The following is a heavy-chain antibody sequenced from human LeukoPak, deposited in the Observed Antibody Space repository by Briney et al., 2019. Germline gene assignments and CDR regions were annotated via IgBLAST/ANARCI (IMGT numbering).Heavy chain of an antibody. CDR3: AKVSVGATEGPYDY. CDR1: GFTFSDYY. CDR2: ISSSSSYI. Sequence: PGGSLRLSCAASGFTFSDYYMSWIRQAPGKGLEWVSYISSSSSYIYYADSVKGRFTISRDNSKNTLYLQMNSLRAEDTAVYYCAKVSVGATEGPYDYWGQGTLVTVSS. J-gene: IGHJ4*02. D-gene: IGHD1-26*01. V-gene: IGHV3-11*05.